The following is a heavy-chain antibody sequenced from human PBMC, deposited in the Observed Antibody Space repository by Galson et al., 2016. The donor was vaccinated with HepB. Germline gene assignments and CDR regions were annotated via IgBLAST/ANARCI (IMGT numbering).Heavy chain of an antibody. CDR2: ISGGISYI. J-gene: IGHJ4*02. CDR1: GFTFSDYA. CDR3: ASRHSGWCYFDF. V-gene: IGHV3-21*01. D-gene: IGHD6-19*01. Sequence: SLRLSCAASGFTFSDYALNWVRQAPGKGLEWVSSISGGISYIYYADSVKGRFTISRDNAKNSLYLQMNSLRAEDTAVYYCASRHSGWCYFDFWGPGTRVTVSS.